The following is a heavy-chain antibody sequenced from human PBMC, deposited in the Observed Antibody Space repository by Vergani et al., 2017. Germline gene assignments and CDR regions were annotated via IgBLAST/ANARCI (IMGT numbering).Heavy chain of an antibody. CDR3: VSSRLRSFEY. D-gene: IGHD4-17*01. Sequence: QVKVVQSGADVKAPGASVKVSCEASGYTYRSYYVHWVRQAPGQGLEWMGVINPLGGRATYSQKFQGRVSVTGDSSTTGGTSASMVYMDLTSLTPEDTAVYFCVSSRLRSFEYWGQGTLVTVSS. J-gene: IGHJ4*02. CDR1: GYTYRSYY. V-gene: IGHV1-46*03. CDR2: INPLGGRA.